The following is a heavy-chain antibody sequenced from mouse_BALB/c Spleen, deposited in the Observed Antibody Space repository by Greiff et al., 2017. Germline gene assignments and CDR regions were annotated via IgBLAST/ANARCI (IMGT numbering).Heavy chain of an antibody. J-gene: IGHJ4*01. CDR1: GFTFSDYY. CDR3: ARVRARYDDVLYAMDY. CDR2: ISDGGSYT. V-gene: IGHV5-4*02. D-gene: IGHD2-14*01. Sequence: EVKLVESGGGLVKPGGSLKLSCAASGFTFSDYYMYWVRQTPEKRLEWVATISDGGSYTYYPDSVKGRFTISRDNAKNNLYLQMSSLKSEDTAMYYCARVRARYDDVLYAMDYWGQGTSVTVSS.